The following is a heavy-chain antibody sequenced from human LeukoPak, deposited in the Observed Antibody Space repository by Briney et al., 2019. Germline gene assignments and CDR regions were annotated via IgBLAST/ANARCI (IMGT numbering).Heavy chain of an antibody. Sequence: SETLSLTCTVSGGSSNGFFWSWIRRPPGKGLEWIGYIYYSGSTNYNPSLKSRVSMSVGTSKNQLSPKLSSVTAADTAVYFCARDLWASSGLWGHFDSWGQGALVTVSS. CDR1: GGSSNGFF. CDR2: IYYSGST. D-gene: IGHD6-19*01. J-gene: IGHJ4*02. V-gene: IGHV4-59*01. CDR3: ARDLWASSGLWGHFDS.